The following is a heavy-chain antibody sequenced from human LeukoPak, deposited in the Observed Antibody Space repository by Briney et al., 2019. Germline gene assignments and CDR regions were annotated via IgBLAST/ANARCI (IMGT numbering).Heavy chain of an antibody. CDR2: ISSSSSTI. Sequence: GGSLRLSCAASGFTFSSYSMNWVRQAPGKGLEWVSYISSSSSTIYYADSVKGRFTISRDNAKNSLYLQMNSLRAEDTAVYYCARVRRDGYNYVYFDYSGQGTLVTVSS. CDR1: GFTFSSYS. CDR3: ARVRRDGYNYVYFDY. D-gene: IGHD5-24*01. J-gene: IGHJ4*02. V-gene: IGHV3-48*01.